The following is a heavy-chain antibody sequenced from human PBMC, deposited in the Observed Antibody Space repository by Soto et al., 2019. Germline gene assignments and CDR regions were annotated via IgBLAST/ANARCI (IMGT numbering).Heavy chain of an antibody. D-gene: IGHD2-2*01. CDR1: GGSISSGGYY. CDR2: IYYSGSN. CDR3: ASSLGYCITTSCSEP. J-gene: IGHJ5*02. Sequence: QVQVQESGPGLVKPSQTLSLTCTVSGGSISSGGYYWSWIRQHPGKGLEWIGYIYYSGSNYYNPSLQSRLTISLDTSKSQFPLKLSSVTAADTAMYYCASSLGYCITTSCSEPWGQGTLVTVSS. V-gene: IGHV4-31*03.